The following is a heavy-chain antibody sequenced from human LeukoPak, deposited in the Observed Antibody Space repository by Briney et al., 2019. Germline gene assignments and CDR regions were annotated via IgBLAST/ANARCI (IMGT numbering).Heavy chain of an antibody. CDR1: GFTFSSYA. Sequence: GGSLRLSCAASGFTFSSYAMSWVRQAPGKGLEWVSAISGSGGSTYYPDSVKGRFTISRDNSKNTLYLQMNSLRAEDTAVYYCAKADYGDYEGICFDYWGQGTLVTVSS. CDR2: ISGSGGST. CDR3: AKADYGDYEGICFDY. D-gene: IGHD4-17*01. J-gene: IGHJ4*02. V-gene: IGHV3-23*01.